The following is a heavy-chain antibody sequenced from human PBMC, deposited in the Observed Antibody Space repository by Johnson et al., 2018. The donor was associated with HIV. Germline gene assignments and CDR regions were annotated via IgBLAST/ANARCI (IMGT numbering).Heavy chain of an antibody. CDR1: GFIFNDYV. D-gene: IGHD3-22*01. Sequence: EVQLVESGGGMVRPGGSLRLSCAASGFIFNDYVMNWVRQAPGKGLEWVSAISGSGGSTYYADSVKGRFTISRDNSKNTLYLQMNSLRAEDTAVYYCAKHSSGYRDAFDIWGQGTMVTVSS. CDR2: ISGSGGST. V-gene: IGHV3-23*04. CDR3: AKHSSGYRDAFDI. J-gene: IGHJ3*02.